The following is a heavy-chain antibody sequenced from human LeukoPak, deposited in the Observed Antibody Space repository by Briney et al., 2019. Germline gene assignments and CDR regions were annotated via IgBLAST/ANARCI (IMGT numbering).Heavy chain of an antibody. J-gene: IGHJ4*02. D-gene: IGHD3-22*01. CDR3: ASTSNYYDSSGYYYGLRY. Sequence: SETLSLTCTVSGYSICSGYYWGWIRQPPGKGLEWIGSIYHSGSTYYNPSLKSRVTISVDTSKNQFSLKLSSVTAADTAVYYCASTSNYYDSSGYYYGLRYWGQGTLVTVSS. V-gene: IGHV4-38-2*02. CDR2: IYHSGST. CDR1: GYSICSGYY.